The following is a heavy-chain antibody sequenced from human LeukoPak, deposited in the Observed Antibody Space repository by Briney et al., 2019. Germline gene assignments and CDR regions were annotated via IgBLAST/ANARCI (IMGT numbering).Heavy chain of an antibody. V-gene: IGHV3-15*01. J-gene: IGHJ4*02. CDR2: IRTEGDGGTT. CDR3: ATQGYQAYFDY. CDR1: GFTFSDAW. Sequence: KPGGSLRLSCGASGFTFSDAWMNWVRQAPGKGLEWGGRIRTEGDGGTTDYAAPVKGRFIISRDDSQNTLYLQMTNLKTEDTAVYYCATQGYQAYFDYWGQGILVTVSS. D-gene: IGHD6-13*01.